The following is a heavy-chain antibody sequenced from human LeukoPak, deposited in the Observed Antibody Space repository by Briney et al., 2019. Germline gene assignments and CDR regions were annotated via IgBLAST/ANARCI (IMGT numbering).Heavy chain of an antibody. CDR1: GYTFTSYD. J-gene: IGHJ5*02. CDR3: ARSWFDP. V-gene: IGHV1-69*04. CDR2: IIPILGIA. Sequence: SVKVSCKASGYTFTSYDINWVRQATGQGLEWMGRIIPILGIANYAQKFQGRVTITADKSTSTAYMELSSLRSEDTAVYYCARSWFDPWGQGTLVTVSS.